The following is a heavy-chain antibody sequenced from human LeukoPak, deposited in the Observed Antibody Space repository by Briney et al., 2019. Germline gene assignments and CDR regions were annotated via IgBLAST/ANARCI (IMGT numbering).Heavy chain of an antibody. J-gene: IGHJ1*01. CDR3: TSPPLGYCSTTSCLQYFEQ. V-gene: IGHV3-11*04. D-gene: IGHD2-2*01. CDR1: GFTFSDYY. CDR2: ISSSGSII. Sequence: PGGSLRLSCAASGFTFSDYYMSWIRQAPGKGLEWVSYISSSGSIIDYADSVRGRFTISRDNAKSSLYLQTNSLRAEDTAVYYCTSPPLGYCSTTSCLQYFEQWGQGTLVTVSS.